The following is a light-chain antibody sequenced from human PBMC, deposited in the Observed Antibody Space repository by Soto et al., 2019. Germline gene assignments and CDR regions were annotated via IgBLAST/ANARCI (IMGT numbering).Light chain of an antibody. Sequence: EIVMTQSPATLSVSPGERATLSCRASQSVSSNLAWYLQKPGQAPRLLIYGASTRASGIPARFSGSGSGREFALTISSLQSEDFAVYFCQQYKNWPAWTFGQGTQVEI. V-gene: IGKV3-15*01. CDR3: QQYKNWPAWT. CDR2: GAS. J-gene: IGKJ1*01. CDR1: QSVSSN.